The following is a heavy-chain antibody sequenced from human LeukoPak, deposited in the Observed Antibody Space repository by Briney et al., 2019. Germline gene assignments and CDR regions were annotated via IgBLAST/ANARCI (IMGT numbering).Heavy chain of an antibody. CDR3: ARDMSGCSHDALDI. D-gene: IGHD1-26*01. CDR2: TIPTLGTA. CDR1: AGTFSSYT. V-gene: IGHV1-69*08. J-gene: IGHJ3*02. Sequence: GASVKLSCKASAGTFSSYTISWLRQPPGQGLEWMGRTIPTLGTANEEQKVQGRVTITADKSTSTAYMQLSSLRSEDTAVYYCARDMSGCSHDALDIWGQGTMVTVSS.